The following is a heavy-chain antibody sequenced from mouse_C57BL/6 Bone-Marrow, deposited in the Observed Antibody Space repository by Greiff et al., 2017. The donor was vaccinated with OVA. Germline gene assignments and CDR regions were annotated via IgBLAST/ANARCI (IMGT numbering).Heavy chain of an antibody. D-gene: IGHD2-2*01. CDR3: ARGYPWFAY. CDR1: GYTFTNYW. Sequence: VQLQQSGAELVRPGTSVKMSCKASGYTFTNYWIGWAKQRPGQGLEWLGDIYPGGGYTNYNEKFKGRATLTADKSSSTASMQFSSLTSEDSAIYYCARGYPWFAYWGQGTLVTVAA. J-gene: IGHJ3*01. V-gene: IGHV1-63*01. CDR2: IYPGGGYT.